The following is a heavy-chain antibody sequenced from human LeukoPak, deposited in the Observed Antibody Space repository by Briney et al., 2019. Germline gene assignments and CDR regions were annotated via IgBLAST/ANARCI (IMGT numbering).Heavy chain of an antibody. J-gene: IGHJ4*02. Sequence: PSETLSLTCAVYGGSFSGYYWSWIRQPPGKGLEWIGEINHSGSTNYNPSLKSRVTISVDTSKNQFSLKLSSVTAADTAVYYCAMVRGVRGFLDYWGQGTLVTVSS. CDR2: INHSGST. CDR3: AMVRGVRGFLDY. D-gene: IGHD3-10*01. CDR1: GGSFSGYY. V-gene: IGHV4-34*01.